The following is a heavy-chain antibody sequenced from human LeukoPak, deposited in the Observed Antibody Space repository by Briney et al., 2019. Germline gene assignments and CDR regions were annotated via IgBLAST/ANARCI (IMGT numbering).Heavy chain of an antibody. V-gene: IGHV4-30-2*01. CDR1: GGSISSGGYS. D-gene: IGHD2-21*02. J-gene: IGHJ4*02. Sequence: PSQTLSLTCAVSGGSISSGGYSWRWIRQPPGTGLEWIGYIYHSGSTYYNPSLKSRVTISVDRSKNQFSLKLSSVTAADTAVYYCARGMGYHLAYCGGDCYPPLYFDYWGQGTLVTVSS. CDR3: ARGMGYHLAYCGGDCYPPLYFDY. CDR2: IYHSGST.